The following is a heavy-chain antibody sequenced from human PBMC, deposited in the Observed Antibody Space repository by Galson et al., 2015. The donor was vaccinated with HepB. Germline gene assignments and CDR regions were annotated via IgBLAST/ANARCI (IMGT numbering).Heavy chain of an antibody. J-gene: IGHJ6*02. D-gene: IGHD5-18*01. V-gene: IGHV3-66*01. CDR2: IYSGGST. CDR1: GFTVSSNY. Sequence: SMRLSCAASGFTVSSNYMSWVRQAPGKGLEWVSVIYSGGSTYYADSVKGRFTISRDNSKNTLYLQMNSLRAEDTAVYYCARDPGIQLWTPDGMDVWGQGTTVTVSS. CDR3: ARDPGIQLWTPDGMDV.